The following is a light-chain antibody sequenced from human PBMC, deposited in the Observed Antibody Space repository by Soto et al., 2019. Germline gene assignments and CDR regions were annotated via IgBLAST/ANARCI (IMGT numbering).Light chain of an antibody. Sequence: QSVLTQPPSVSGAPGQRVIISCAGSSSNIGAGYGVHWFQQFPGTAPKLLIYGNNNRPLGVPDRFSGSKSGTSASLAITGLQAEEEADYYCQSYDSSLSGWVFGGGTKLTVL. CDR1: SSNIGAGYG. J-gene: IGLJ3*02. CDR3: QSYDSSLSGWV. V-gene: IGLV1-40*01. CDR2: GNN.